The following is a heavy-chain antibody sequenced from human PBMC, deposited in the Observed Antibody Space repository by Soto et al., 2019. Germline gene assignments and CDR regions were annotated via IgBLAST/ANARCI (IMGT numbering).Heavy chain of an antibody. CDR2: VSKDGITT. Sequence: QVQLVESGGGVVQPGRSLRLSCAASGFSFTSYALHWVRQAPGKGLEWLAVVSKDGITTFYTNYVKGLFTSSRDNSENTVYLQINSLSVDDTAVYHCARSDTSSSGEALDYWGQGTLVTVSS. D-gene: IGHD6-6*01. CDR1: GFSFTSYA. V-gene: IGHV3-30-3*01. J-gene: IGHJ4*02. CDR3: ARSDTSSSGEALDY.